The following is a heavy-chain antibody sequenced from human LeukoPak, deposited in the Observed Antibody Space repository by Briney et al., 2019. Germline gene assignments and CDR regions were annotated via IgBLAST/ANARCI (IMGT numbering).Heavy chain of an antibody. V-gene: IGHV3-33*01. D-gene: IGHD3-22*01. CDR3: ARDGDSSGFDY. Sequence: GRSLRLSCAASGFTFSSYGMHWVRQAPGKGLEWVAVIWYDGSNKYYADSVKGRFTISSDNSKNTLYLQMNSLRAEDTAVYYCARDGDSSGFDYWGQGTLVTVSS. J-gene: IGHJ4*02. CDR2: IWYDGSNK. CDR1: GFTFSSYG.